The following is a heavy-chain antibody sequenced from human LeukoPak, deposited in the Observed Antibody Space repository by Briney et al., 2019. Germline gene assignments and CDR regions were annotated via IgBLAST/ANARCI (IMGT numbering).Heavy chain of an antibody. CDR2: IYSGGST. CDR1: GFTVSSNY. D-gene: IGHD6-19*01. V-gene: IGHV3-66*02. J-gene: IGHJ6*03. Sequence: PGGSLRLSCAASGFTVSSNYMSWVRQAPGKGLEGVSVIYSGGSTYYADSVKGRFTISRDNSQNTLYLQMNSLRAEDTAVYYCARKRGIAVAGYYYYYMDVWGKGTTVTVSS. CDR3: ARKRGIAVAGYYYYYMDV.